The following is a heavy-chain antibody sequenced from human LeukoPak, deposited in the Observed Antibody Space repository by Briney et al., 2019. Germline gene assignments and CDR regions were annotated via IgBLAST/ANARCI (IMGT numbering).Heavy chain of an antibody. J-gene: IGHJ4*02. D-gene: IGHD3-16*02. Sequence: SETLSLTCAVYGGSFSGYYWSWIRQPPGKGLEWIGEINHSGSTNYNPSLKSRVTISVDTSKNQFSLKLSSVTAADTAVYYCARVGGDDYVWGSYRTIGYFDYWAKGPRVTVSS. V-gene: IGHV4-34*01. CDR3: ARVGGDDYVWGSYRTIGYFDY. CDR1: GGSFSGYY. CDR2: INHSGST.